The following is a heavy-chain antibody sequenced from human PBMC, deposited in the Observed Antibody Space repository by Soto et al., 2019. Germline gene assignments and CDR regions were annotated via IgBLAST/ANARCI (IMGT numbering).Heavy chain of an antibody. Sequence: QVQLVQSGAEVKKPGASVKVSCKASGYTFTSYAIHWVRQAPGQRLEWMGWINAGNGNTKYSQKFQGRVTITRDTSASTAYMVLSSLSSEDTAVYSCARGLYNPSDYWGPGTLVNVSS. CDR2: INAGNGNT. V-gene: IGHV1-3*01. D-gene: IGHD1-20*01. CDR3: ARGLYNPSDY. CDR1: GYTFTSYA. J-gene: IGHJ4*02.